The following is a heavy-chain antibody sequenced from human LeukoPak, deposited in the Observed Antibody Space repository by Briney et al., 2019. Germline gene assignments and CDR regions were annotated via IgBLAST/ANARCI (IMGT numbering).Heavy chain of an antibody. Sequence: PTGKSLRLSCAASGFTFSSYGMHWVRQAPGKGLEWVAVIWDDGSNKYYADSVKGRFTISRDDSKNTLYLQMNSLRAEDTAVYYCARGPYSSGSSADYWGQGTLVTVSS. D-gene: IGHD6-19*01. CDR3: ARGPYSSGSSADY. CDR2: IWDDGSNK. CDR1: GFTFSSYG. J-gene: IGHJ4*02. V-gene: IGHV3-33*01.